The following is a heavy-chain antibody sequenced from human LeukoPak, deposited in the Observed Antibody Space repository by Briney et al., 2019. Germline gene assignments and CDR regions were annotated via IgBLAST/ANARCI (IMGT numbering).Heavy chain of an antibody. CDR2: ISGSGGST. J-gene: IGHJ3*02. CDR3: AKDHADCSSTSCYSLDAFDI. CDR1: GFTFSSYA. Sequence: GGSLRLSCAASGFTFSSYAMSWVRQAPGKGLEWVSAISGSGGSTYYADSVKGRFTISRDNSKNTLYLQMNSLRAEDTAVYYCAKDHADCSSTSCYSLDAFDIWGQGTMVTVSS. D-gene: IGHD2-2*01. V-gene: IGHV3-23*01.